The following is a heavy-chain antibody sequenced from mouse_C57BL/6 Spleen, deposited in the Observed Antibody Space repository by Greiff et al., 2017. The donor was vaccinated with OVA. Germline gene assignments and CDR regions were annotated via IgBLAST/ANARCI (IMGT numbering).Heavy chain of an antibody. D-gene: IGHD1-1*01. Sequence: QVQLQQPGAELVKPGASVKLSCKASGYTFTSYWMQWVKQRPGQGLEWIGEIDPSDSYSNYNQKFKGKATLTVDTSSSTAYMQLSSLTSEDSAVYYCARSRGATVYFDYWGQGTTLTVSS. V-gene: IGHV1-50*01. CDR3: ARSRGATVYFDY. CDR1: GYTFTSYW. J-gene: IGHJ2*01. CDR2: IDPSDSYS.